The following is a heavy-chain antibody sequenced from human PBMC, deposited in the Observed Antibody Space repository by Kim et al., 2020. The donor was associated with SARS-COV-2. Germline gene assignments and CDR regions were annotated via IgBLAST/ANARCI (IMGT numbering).Heavy chain of an antibody. CDR3: VRGRYCSSTSCYTGRISWFAP. J-gene: IGHJ5*02. CDR1: GGSFSGYY. D-gene: IGHD2-2*02. Sequence: SETLSLTCAVYGGSFSGYYWSWIRQPPGKGLEWIGEINHSGSTNYNASLKRSVTISVDTSKNQFSLKRSSVTAAETAVYHCVRGRYCSSTSCYTGRISWFAPWGLGTLVTVSS. V-gene: IGHV4-34*01. CDR2: INHSGST.